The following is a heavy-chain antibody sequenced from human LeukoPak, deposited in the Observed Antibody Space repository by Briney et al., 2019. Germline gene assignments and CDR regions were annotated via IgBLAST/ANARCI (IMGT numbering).Heavy chain of an antibody. CDR1: VGSFSSYH. J-gene: IGHJ4*02. D-gene: IGHD1-26*01. CDR2: IYYSGST. CDR3: AGRYSGNQYDY. V-gene: IGHV4-59*01. Sequence: SETLSLTCTVSVGSFSSYHWIWIRQPPGKGLEWIGYIYYSGSTNYNPSLKSRVTISVDTSKNQFSLKLSSVTAADTAVYYCAGRYSGNQYDYWGQGTLVTVSS.